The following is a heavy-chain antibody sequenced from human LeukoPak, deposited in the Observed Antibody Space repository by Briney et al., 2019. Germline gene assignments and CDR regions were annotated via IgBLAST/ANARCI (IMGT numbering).Heavy chain of an antibody. CDR1: GGSFSGYY. D-gene: IGHD6-13*01. CDR2: INHSGST. Sequence: PSKTLSLTCAVYGGSFSGYYWSWIRQPPGKGLEWIGEINHSGSTNYNPSLKSRVTISVDTSKNQFSLKLSSVTAADTAVYYCALYSSSWYKRYFQHWGQGTLVTVSS. CDR3: ALYSSSWYKRYFQH. J-gene: IGHJ1*01. V-gene: IGHV4-34*01.